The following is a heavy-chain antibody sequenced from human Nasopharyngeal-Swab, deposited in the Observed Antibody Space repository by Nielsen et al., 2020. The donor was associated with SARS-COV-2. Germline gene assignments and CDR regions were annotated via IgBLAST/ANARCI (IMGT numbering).Heavy chain of an antibody. CDR1: GFTFSSYS. J-gene: IGHJ4*02. CDR3: ARARLGWVVVVAATPPDY. V-gene: IGHV3-21*01. D-gene: IGHD2-15*01. Sequence: GESLKISCAASGFTFSSYSMNWVRQAPGKGLEWVSSISSSSSYIYYADSVKGRFTISRDNAKNSLYLQMNGLRAEDTAVYYCARARLGWVVVVAATPPDYWGQGTLVTVSS. CDR2: ISSSSSYI.